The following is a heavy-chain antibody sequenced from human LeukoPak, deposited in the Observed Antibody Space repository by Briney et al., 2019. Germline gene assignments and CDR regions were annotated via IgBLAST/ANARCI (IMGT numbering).Heavy chain of an antibody. CDR2: ISSSSTYT. J-gene: IGHJ6*04. Sequence: PGGSLRLSCAASGFTFSNYSMNWVRQAPGKGLEWVSSISSSSTYTNYADSVKGRFTISRDNAKNSLYLQMNSLRAEDTAVYYCAIAPDTHGDYAPTYYDMDVWGKGTTVTVSS. CDR1: GFTFSNYS. V-gene: IGHV3-21*01. CDR3: AIAPDTHGDYAPTYYDMDV. D-gene: IGHD4-17*01.